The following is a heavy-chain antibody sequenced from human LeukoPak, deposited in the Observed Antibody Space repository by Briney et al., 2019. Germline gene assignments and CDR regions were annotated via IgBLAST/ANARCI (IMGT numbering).Heavy chain of an antibody. V-gene: IGHV4-34*01. CDR3: ARVGYSYSMNDWSRTGLGAYPTKYYYYMDV. CDR1: CRYFSYYS. J-gene: IGHJ6*03. CDR2: IYQRGDT. Sequence: PSETLALTCAVYCRYFSYYSWTWIRQPPGEGLQWIGEIYQRGDTNHHPSLISRVIMSVDTSKNQISLKVSSVTAADTSIYYCARVGYSYSMNDWSRTGLGAYPTKYYYYMDVWGKGTTVTVSS. D-gene: IGHD5-18*01.